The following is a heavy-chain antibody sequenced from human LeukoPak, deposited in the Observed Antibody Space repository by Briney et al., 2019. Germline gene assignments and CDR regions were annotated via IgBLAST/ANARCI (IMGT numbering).Heavy chain of an antibody. CDR3: ATDGAYGLTH. CDR1: GVSFSTTW. D-gene: IGHD3-16*01. Sequence: GGSLRLSCAASGVSFSTTWMHWVRQAPGKGLMWVSHVSSDGSRTYSDSVKGRFTVSRDNNKDMVYLQMSSLRAEDTAVYYCATDGAYGLTHWGQGTLVTVSS. J-gene: IGHJ4*02. CDR2: VSSDGSR. V-gene: IGHV3-74*01.